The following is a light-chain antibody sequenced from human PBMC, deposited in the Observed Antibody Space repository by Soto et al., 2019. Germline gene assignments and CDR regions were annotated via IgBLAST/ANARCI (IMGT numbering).Light chain of an antibody. Sequence: EIVMTQSPATLSVSPGESATLSCRASQSVSNNLTWYQQKPGQPPRLLIYGASTRATGVPGRFSGSGSGTEFTLTISSLQSEDFAVYYCQQYNDWWTLGQGTKV. CDR2: GAS. CDR1: QSVSNN. V-gene: IGKV3-15*01. J-gene: IGKJ1*01. CDR3: QQYNDWWT.